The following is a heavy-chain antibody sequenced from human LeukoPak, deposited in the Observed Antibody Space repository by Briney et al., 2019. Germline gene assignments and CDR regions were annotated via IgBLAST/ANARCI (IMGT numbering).Heavy chain of an antibody. Sequence: PGRSLRLSCAASGFTFSSYAMHWVRQAPGKGLEWVAVIWYDGSNKYYADSVKGRFTISRDNSKNTLYLQMNSLRAEDTAVYYCARDITIFGVVTYYFDYWGQGTLVTVSS. CDR3: ARDITIFGVVTYYFDY. J-gene: IGHJ4*02. V-gene: IGHV3-33*08. CDR2: IWYDGSNK. D-gene: IGHD3-3*01. CDR1: GFTFSSYA.